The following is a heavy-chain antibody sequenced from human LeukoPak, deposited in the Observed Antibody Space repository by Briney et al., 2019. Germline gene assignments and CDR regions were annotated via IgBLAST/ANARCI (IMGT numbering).Heavy chain of an antibody. CDR1: GFPFSSYW. CDR3: ARAATSCFDY. D-gene: IGHD2-2*01. J-gene: IGHJ4*02. Sequence: GGSLTLSCAASGFPFSSYWMSWVRQAPGKGLEWVANIKQDGRENYYVDSVKGRFTISRDNAKNSLYLQMNSLRAEDTAVYYCARAATSCFDYWGQGTLVTVSS. V-gene: IGHV3-7*01. CDR2: IKQDGREN.